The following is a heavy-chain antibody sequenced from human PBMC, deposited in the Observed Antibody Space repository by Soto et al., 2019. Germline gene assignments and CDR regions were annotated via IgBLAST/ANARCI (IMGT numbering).Heavy chain of an antibody. CDR2: IYPGDSDT. Sequence: PGESLKISCKGSGYSFTSYWIGWVRQMPGKGLEWMGIIYPGDSDTRYSPSFQGQVTISADKSIGTAYLQWSSLKASDTAMYYCASYSGSYLDAFDIWGQGTMVTVSS. CDR3: ASYSGSYLDAFDI. J-gene: IGHJ3*02. D-gene: IGHD1-26*01. CDR1: GYSFTSYW. V-gene: IGHV5-51*01.